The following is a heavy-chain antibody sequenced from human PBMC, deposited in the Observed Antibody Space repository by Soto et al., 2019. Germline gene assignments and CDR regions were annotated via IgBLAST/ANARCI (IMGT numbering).Heavy chain of an antibody. J-gene: IGHJ4*02. D-gene: IGHD3-22*01. Sequence: TLSLPCTVSGGSVSSGGYYWSWIRQHPGKGLEWIWYIYYSGSTYYNPSLKIRVTISVDTSKNQFSLKLSSVTAADTDVYYCAITSDSSGYYADYWGQGTLGTVSS. CDR1: GGSVSSGGYY. V-gene: IGHV4-31*03. CDR2: IYYSGST. CDR3: AITSDSSGYYADY.